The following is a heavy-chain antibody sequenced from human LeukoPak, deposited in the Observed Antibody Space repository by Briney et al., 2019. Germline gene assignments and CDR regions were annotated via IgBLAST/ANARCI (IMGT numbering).Heavy chain of an antibody. D-gene: IGHD3-10*01. CDR2: IYYSGST. V-gene: IGHV4-59*01. J-gene: IGHJ4*02. CDR3: ARASSYGPFDY. Sequence: SETLSLTCTVSGGSISSYYWSWIRQPPGKGLEWIGYIYYSGSTNYNPSLKSRVTISVDTSKNQFSLKLSSVTAADTAAYYCARASSYGPFDYWGQGTLVTVSS. CDR1: GGSISSYY.